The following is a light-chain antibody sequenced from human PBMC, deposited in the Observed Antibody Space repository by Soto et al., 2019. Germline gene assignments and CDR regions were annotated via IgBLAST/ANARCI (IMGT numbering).Light chain of an antibody. CDR1: SSDVGTYKL. V-gene: IGLV2-23*01. J-gene: IGLJ3*02. CDR3: CSYASSTTVV. CDR2: EGS. Sequence: QSVLTQPASVSGSPGQSITISCTGTSSDVGTYKLVSWYQQHPGKAPKLMIYEGSKRPSGVSNRFSGSKSGNTASLTISGLQAEDEADYYCCSYASSTTVVFGGGTKLTVL.